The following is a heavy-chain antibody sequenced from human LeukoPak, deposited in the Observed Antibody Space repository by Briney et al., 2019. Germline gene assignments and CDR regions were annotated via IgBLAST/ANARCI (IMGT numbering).Heavy chain of an antibody. Sequence: GASLQISCQGSGSRFTDYWIGWVRPLPGKGLEWMGIIYPGDSDTRYSPSFQGQVTISADKSINTAHLQWSSLKASDTAMYYCARGAAGTTPDYYYFGLDVWGQGTTVRVSS. V-gene: IGHV5-51*01. CDR3: ARGAAGTTPDYYYFGLDV. J-gene: IGHJ6*02. CDR1: GSRFTDYW. D-gene: IGHD1-7*01. CDR2: IYPGDSDT.